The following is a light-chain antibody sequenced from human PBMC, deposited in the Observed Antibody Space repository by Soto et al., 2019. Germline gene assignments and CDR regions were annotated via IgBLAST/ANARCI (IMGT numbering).Light chain of an antibody. V-gene: IGKV3-20*01. J-gene: IGKJ1*01. CDR1: QSVSRNY. CDR3: QQYGSSPWT. Sequence: ELALMENPGTLSLSPGDRATISCRATQSVSRNYLASYQQKPGQAPRLLIYDASTRPTGIPVRFSGSGSGTDFTLTISRLELEDFGVYYCQQYGSSPWTFSLWTKVEIK. CDR2: DAS.